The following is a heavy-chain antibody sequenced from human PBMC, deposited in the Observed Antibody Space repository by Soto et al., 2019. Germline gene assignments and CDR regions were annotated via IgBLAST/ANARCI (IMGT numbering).Heavy chain of an antibody. V-gene: IGHV1-18*01. CDR2: ISAYNGNT. CDR1: GYTFASYA. J-gene: IGHJ4*02. Sequence: QVQLVQSGAEVKKPGASVKVSCKASGYTFASYAISWMRQAPGQGLEWMGWISAYNGNTNYAQKLQGRVTMTTDTSTSTADRELRSLRSDDTAVYSCARDPPPPDYWGQGTLVTVSS. CDR3: ARDPPPPDY.